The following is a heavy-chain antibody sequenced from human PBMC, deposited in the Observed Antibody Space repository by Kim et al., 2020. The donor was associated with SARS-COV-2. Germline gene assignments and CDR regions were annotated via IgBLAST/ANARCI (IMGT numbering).Heavy chain of an antibody. J-gene: IGHJ4*02. CDR2: ISYDGSNK. D-gene: IGHD3-3*01. CDR1: GFTFSSYG. CDR3: AKDLGARGIFGVVIISVRGGFDY. V-gene: IGHV3-30*18. Sequence: GGSLRLSCAASGFTFSSYGMHWVRQAPGKGLEWVAVISYDGSNKYYADSVKGRFTISRDNSKNTLYLQMNSLRAEDTAVYYCAKDLGARGIFGVVIISVRGGFDYWGQGTLVSVSS.